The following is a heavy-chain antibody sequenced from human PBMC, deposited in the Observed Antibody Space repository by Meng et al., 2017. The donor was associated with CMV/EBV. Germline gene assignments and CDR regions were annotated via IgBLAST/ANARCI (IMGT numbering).Heavy chain of an antibody. CDR3: ARGGAGTEGDYDFWSGYYRPLSHADF. D-gene: IGHD3-3*01. Sequence: GESLKISCAASGFTISSYSMNWVRQAPGKGLEWLSFISGGSTTKYYAGSVKGRFTISRDNAKNSLYLQMNSLRAEDTAVYYCARGGAGTEGDYDFWSGYYRPLSHADFWGQGTLVTVSS. J-gene: IGHJ4*02. V-gene: IGHV3-48*04. CDR2: ISGGSTTK. CDR1: GFTISSYS.